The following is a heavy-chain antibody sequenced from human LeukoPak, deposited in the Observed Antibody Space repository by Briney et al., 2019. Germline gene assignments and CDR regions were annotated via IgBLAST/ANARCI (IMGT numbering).Heavy chain of an antibody. CDR1: GDSIKSYY. D-gene: IGHD5-24*01. Sequence: SETLSLTCNVSGDSIKSYYWSCIRQPPGKRLEWIGYIYYSGSTNYNPSLNSRVSISIDTSKNQFSLRLSSVTAADTAVYYCARAGRRDGYKSYFDYWGQGTLVTVSS. V-gene: IGHV4-59*01. J-gene: IGHJ4*02. CDR3: ARAGRRDGYKSYFDY. CDR2: IYYSGST.